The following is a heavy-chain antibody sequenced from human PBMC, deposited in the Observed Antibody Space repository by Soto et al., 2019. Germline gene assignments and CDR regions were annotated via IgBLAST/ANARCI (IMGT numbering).Heavy chain of an antibody. CDR2: IIPIFGTA. CDR3: ARDFPFRPTRSDALDI. CDR1: GGTFSSYA. J-gene: IGHJ3*02. Sequence: QVQLVQSGAEVKKPGSSVKVSCKASGGTFSSYAISWVRQAPGQGLEWMGGIIPIFGTANYAQKFQGRVTITADEYTSTAYMELSSMISEDTAVYYCARDFPFRPTRSDALDIWGQGTMVTVSS. V-gene: IGHV1-69*01.